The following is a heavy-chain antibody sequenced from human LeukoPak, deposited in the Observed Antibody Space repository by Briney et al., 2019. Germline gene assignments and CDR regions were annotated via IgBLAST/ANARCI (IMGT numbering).Heavy chain of an antibody. CDR2: IYHSGST. J-gene: IGHJ4*02. D-gene: IGHD5-12*01. Sequence: SETLSLTCTVSGGSISSGGYYWSWIRQPPGKGLEWIGYIYHSGSTYYNPSLKSRVTISGDTSKNQFSLKLSSVTAADTAVYYCARKAGSGYDYWGQGTLVTVSS. CDR1: GGSISSGGYY. CDR3: ARKAGSGYDY. V-gene: IGHV4-30-2*05.